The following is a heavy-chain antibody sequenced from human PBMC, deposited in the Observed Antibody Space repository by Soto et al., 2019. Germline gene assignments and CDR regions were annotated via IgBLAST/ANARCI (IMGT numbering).Heavy chain of an antibody. CDR2: IKSKTDGGTV. V-gene: IGHV3-15*07. D-gene: IGHD5-18*01. Sequence: GGSLRLSCAVSGVTLSNVWMNWVRQAPGKGPEWVGRIKSKTDGGTVDYAAPVKDRFTISRDDSENTLYLQMNSLKTEDTAVYYCSHGYYQYFESWGQGTLVTVLL. CDR3: SHGYYQYFES. J-gene: IGHJ4*02. CDR1: GVTLSNVW.